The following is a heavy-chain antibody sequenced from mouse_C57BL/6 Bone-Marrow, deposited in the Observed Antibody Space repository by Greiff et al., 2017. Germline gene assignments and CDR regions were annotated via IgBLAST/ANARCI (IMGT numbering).Heavy chain of an antibody. Sequence: QVQLQQSGPELVKPGASVKISCKASGYAFSSSWMNWVKQRPGKGLEWIGRIYPGDGDTNYNGKFKGKATLTADKSSSTAYMQLSSLTSEDSAVYFCARSNYDVNYFDYWGQGTTLTVSS. CDR2: IYPGDGDT. J-gene: IGHJ2*01. D-gene: IGHD2-4*01. CDR3: ARSNYDVNYFDY. CDR1: GYAFSSSW. V-gene: IGHV1-82*01.